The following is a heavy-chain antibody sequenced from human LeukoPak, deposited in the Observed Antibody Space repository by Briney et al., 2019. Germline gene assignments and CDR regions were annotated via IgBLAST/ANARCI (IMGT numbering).Heavy chain of an antibody. CDR1: GGTFSSYA. V-gene: IGHV1-69*13. D-gene: IGHD3-22*01. Sequence: GASVKVSCKASGGTFSSYAISWVRQAPGQGLEWMGGIIPIFGTAIYAQKLQGRVTITADESTSTAYMELSSLRSEDTAVYYCARAPLYYYDSSGYLGMVYWGQGTLVTVSS. CDR3: ARAPLYYYDSSGYLGMVY. CDR2: IIPIFGTA. J-gene: IGHJ4*02.